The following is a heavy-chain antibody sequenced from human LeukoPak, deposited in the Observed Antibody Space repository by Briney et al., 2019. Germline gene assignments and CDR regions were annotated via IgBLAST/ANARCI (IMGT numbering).Heavy chain of an antibody. V-gene: IGHV1-69*01. CDR1: GGTFSSYA. D-gene: IGHD5-24*01. CDR3: ARDKGGGHNFDY. CDR2: IIPIFGTA. Sequence: GASVKVSCKASGGTFSSYAISWVRQAPGQGLEWMGGIIPIFGTANYAQKFQGRVTITADESTSTAYMELSSLRSEDTAVYYCARDKGGGHNFDYWGQGTLVTVSS. J-gene: IGHJ4*02.